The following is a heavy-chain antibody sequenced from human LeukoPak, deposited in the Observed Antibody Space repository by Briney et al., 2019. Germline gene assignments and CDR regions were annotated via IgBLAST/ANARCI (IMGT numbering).Heavy chain of an antibody. J-gene: IGHJ4*02. D-gene: IGHD6-19*01. CDR3: ARGGYSSGFLSI. V-gene: IGHV4-59*01. CDR1: GGSISIYY. CDR2: IYNSGST. Sequence: SETLSLTCSVSGGSISIYYWSWVRQPPGKGLEWIVYIYNSGSTNYNPSLKSRVTISVDTSKNQFSLKLSSVTAADTAVYYCARGGYSSGFLSIWGQGTLVTVSS.